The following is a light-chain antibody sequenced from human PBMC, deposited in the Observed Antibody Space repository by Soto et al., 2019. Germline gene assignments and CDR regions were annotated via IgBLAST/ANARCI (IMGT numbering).Light chain of an antibody. CDR3: QQYDSSPYT. J-gene: IGKJ2*01. V-gene: IGKV3-20*01. Sequence: EIVLTQSPGTLSLSPGERATLSCRASQSVSSNYLAWYQQKPGQTPRLLIYGAYSMATGIPDGFSGSGSGTDFTLTISRLEAEDFAVYYCQQYDSSPYTLGQGTKLEMK. CDR1: QSVSSNY. CDR2: GAY.